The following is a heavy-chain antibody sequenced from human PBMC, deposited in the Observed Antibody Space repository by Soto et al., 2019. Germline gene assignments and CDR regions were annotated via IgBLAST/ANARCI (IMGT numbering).Heavy chain of an antibody. D-gene: IGHD2-2*01. CDR2: IYYSGST. V-gene: IGHV4-39*01. CDR3: ASGVPWIVVVPAATAEYFQH. Sequence: QLQLQESGPGLVKPSETLSLTCTVSGGSISSSSYYWGWIRQPPGKGLEWIGSIYYSGSTYYNPSRKRRVTIAVDTSKNQFSMKLSSVTAADTAVYYCASGVPWIVVVPAATAEYFQHWGQGTLVTVSS. J-gene: IGHJ1*01. CDR1: GGSISSSSYY.